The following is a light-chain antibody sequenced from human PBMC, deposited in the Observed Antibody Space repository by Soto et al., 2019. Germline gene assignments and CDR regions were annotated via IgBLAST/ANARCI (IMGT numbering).Light chain of an antibody. J-gene: IGKJ2*01. CDR1: QSVLYSSNNKNS. CDR2: WAS. Sequence: DIVMTQSPDSLAVSLSERATINCKSSQSVLYSSNNKNSLTWYQQKPGQPPKLLIYWASTRESGVPDRFSGSGSGTDFTLTISSLQAEDVAVYYCQQYYSAPTFGQGTKLEIK. CDR3: QQYYSAPT. V-gene: IGKV4-1*01.